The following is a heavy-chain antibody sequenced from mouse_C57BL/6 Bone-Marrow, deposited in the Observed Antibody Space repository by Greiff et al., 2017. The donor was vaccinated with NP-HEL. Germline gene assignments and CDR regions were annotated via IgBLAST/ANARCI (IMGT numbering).Heavy chain of an antibody. J-gene: IGHJ3*01. CDR2: ISYDGSN. CDR1: GYSITSGYY. CDR3: ARGVYYDYSAWFAY. Sequence: EVQLVESGPGLVKPSQSLSLTCSVTGYSITSGYYWNWIRQFPGNQLEWMGYISYDGSNNYNPSLKNRISTTRDTSKNQFFLKLNSVTTEDTATYYCARGVYYDYSAWFAYWGQGTLVTVSA. D-gene: IGHD2-4*01. V-gene: IGHV3-6*01.